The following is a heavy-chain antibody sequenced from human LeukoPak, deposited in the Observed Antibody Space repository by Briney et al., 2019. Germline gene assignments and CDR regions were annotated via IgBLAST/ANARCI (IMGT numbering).Heavy chain of an antibody. Sequence: GGSLRLSCAASGFIVSHNYMTWVRQAPGKGLEWISVIYIDGTTYYADSVKGRFTISRDQANNTLYLQMNTLRDEDTAVYYCAREPVTAGYYYGMDIWGQGTTVIVSS. J-gene: IGHJ6*02. CDR2: IYIDGTT. CDR1: GFIVSHNY. CDR3: AREPVTAGYYYGMDI. D-gene: IGHD2-21*02. V-gene: IGHV3-53*01.